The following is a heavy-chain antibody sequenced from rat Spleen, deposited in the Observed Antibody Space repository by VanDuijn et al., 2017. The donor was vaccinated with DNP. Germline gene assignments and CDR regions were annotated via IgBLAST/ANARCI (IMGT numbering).Heavy chain of an antibody. J-gene: IGHJ4*01. V-gene: IGHV2S12*01. CDR3: ARYYGYNYYAMDA. CDR2: ISSGGST. CDR1: GFSLTSYG. Sequence: QVQLKESGPGLVQPSQTLSLTCTVSGFSLTSYGVSWVRQPPGKGLAWIAAISSGGSTYYNSALKSRLSISRDTSKSQVFLKMNSLQTEDTAIYFCARYYGYNYYAMDAWGQGTSVTVSS. D-gene: IGHD1-9*01.